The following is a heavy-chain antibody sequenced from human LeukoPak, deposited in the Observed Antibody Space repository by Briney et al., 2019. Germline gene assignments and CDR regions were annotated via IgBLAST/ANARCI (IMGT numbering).Heavy chain of an antibody. CDR2: IYYSGDT. Sequence: SETLSLTCIVSGGSLTSDYWTWVRQTPGKGLERISHIYYSGDTNYNPSRSSRATSSVDTSKTQVSLTLTSVTAADTAVYYCARRTYDYESGYYYGRGWFDPWGQGTLVAVSS. CDR3: ARRTYDYESGYYYGRGWFDP. V-gene: IGHV4-59*08. J-gene: IGHJ5*02. CDR1: GGSLTSDY. D-gene: IGHD3-22*01.